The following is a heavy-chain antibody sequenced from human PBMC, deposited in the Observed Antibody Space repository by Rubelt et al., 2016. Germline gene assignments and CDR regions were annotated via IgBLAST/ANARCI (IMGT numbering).Heavy chain of an antibody. D-gene: IGHD6-13*01. V-gene: IGHV1-24*01. CDR1: GDTLSVFS. CDR2: FDGEDGET. Sequence: QVQLVQSGAVLKKPGASVKVSCKVSGDTLSVFSIHWVRQAPGKGLEWMGGFDGEDGETVYAQNVQGRLIMTEDRSTDTAYRELSRLTSADTAVYYCSTADSSSWYDATDTWGQGTMVTVSS. CDR3: STADSSSWYDATDT. J-gene: IGHJ3*02.